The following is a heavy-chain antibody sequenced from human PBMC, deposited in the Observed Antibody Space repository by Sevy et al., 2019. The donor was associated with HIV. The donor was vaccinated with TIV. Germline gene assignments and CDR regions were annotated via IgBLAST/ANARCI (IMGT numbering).Heavy chain of an antibody. V-gene: IGHV3-11*06. Sequence: GGSLRLSCAASELPLGAYYLSWSRRAPGRGRGWVSYIISISSYTNYADSVKGRFTISRDNAKNSLYLQMNSLRAEDTAVYYCARGFGNHDAFDIWGQGTMVTVSS. D-gene: IGHD3-3*01. CDR3: ARGFGNHDAFDI. J-gene: IGHJ3*02. CDR2: IISISSYT. CDR1: ELPLGAYY.